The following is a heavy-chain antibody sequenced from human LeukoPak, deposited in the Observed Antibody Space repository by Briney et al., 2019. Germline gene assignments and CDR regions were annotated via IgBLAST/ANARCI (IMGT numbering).Heavy chain of an antibody. Sequence: PSETLSLTCAVYGGSFSGDYWSWIRQPPGKGLEWIGEINHSGSTNYNPSLKSRVTISVDTSKNQFSLKLSSVTAADTAVYYCARSYDFWRKYNNWFDPWGQGTLVTVSS. CDR1: GGSFSGDY. J-gene: IGHJ5*02. V-gene: IGHV4-34*01. CDR2: INHSGST. D-gene: IGHD3-3*01. CDR3: ARSYDFWRKYNNWFDP.